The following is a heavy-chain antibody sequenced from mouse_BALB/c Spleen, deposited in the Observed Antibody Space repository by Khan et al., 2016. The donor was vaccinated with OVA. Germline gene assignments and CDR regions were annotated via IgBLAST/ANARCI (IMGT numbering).Heavy chain of an antibody. Sequence: QVQLKESGPGLVAPSQSLSITCTASGFSLSNYGVHWVRQPPGKGLEWLGVIWPGGITNYNSALMSRLSISKENSKSQAFLKMNRLQTYDTAICYSGRSDEYDVGGFAYWGQGTLVTVSA. CDR1: GFSLSNYG. D-gene: IGHD2-4*01. CDR2: IWPGGIT. V-gene: IGHV2-9*02. CDR3: GRSDEYDVGGFAY. J-gene: IGHJ3*01.